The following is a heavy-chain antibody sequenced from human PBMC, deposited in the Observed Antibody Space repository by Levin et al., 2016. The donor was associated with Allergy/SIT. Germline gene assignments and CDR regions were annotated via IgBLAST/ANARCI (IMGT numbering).Heavy chain of an antibody. CDR2: IKQDGSEK. D-gene: IGHD6-6*01. Sequence: WIRQPPGKGLEWVANIKQDGSEKYYVDSVKGRFTISRDNAKNSLYLQMNSLRAEDTAVYYCVLSPITARPDWAIYYYMDVWGKGTTVTVSS. V-gene: IGHV3-7*03. J-gene: IGHJ6*03. CDR3: VLSPITARPDWAIYYYMDV.